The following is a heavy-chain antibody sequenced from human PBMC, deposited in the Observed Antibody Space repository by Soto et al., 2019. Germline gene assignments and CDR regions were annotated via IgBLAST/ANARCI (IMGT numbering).Heavy chain of an antibody. CDR3: ARFVRHQLPTIVY. J-gene: IGHJ4*02. CDR2: MNPSSGYT. D-gene: IGHD1-26*01. Sequence: QVQLVQSGAEVKKPGASVRVSCKASGYTFSNYDINWVRQATGQGLEWLGWMNPSSGYTGYAQKFQGRVTMTGDTSIRTAYMELSSLTSADTAVYYCARFVRHQLPTIVYRGQGGLVTVSS. CDR1: GYTFSNYD. V-gene: IGHV1-8*01.